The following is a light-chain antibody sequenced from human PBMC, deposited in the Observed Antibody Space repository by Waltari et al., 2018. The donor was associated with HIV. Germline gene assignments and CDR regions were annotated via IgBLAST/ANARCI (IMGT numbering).Light chain of an antibody. V-gene: IGLV2-14*03. CDR2: GVT. CDR3: SSYSTLKTIL. CDR1: NPDIGAFDL. J-gene: IGLJ3*02. Sequence: QSALTQPASVSWSPGQSVTISCTGCNPDIGAFDLVSWYPQRSGEAPQLIIFGVTSRPSGVSSRFSGFKSGHTASLTISGLHDGDEAYYFCSSYSTLKTILFGGGTKLTV.